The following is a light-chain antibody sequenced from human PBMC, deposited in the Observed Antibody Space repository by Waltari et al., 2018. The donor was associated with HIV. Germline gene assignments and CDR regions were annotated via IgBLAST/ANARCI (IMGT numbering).Light chain of an antibody. CDR3: MQRIAFPVT. V-gene: IGKV2-40*01. CDR1: QSLLDSDDGITY. J-gene: IGKJ5*01. Sequence: IVMTQTPHSLSVTPGEPASISCRSSQSLLDSDDGITYLDWFLQRPGQSPQLLIYSHSYRASGVPDRFSGCGSGTNFTLKINKMEAGDFGVYFCMQRIAFPVTFGQGTRLEIK. CDR2: SHS.